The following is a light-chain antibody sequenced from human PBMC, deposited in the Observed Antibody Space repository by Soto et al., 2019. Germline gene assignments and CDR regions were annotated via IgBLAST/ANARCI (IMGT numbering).Light chain of an antibody. CDR2: GAS. V-gene: IGKV3-20*01. CDR3: LHYGGSPLT. J-gene: IGKJ5*01. Sequence: EIVLTQSPGTLSLSPGERATLSCRASQSVNSDYLAWFQQKPGQAPRLLIYGASTRTTGIPDRFSGSGSVTDFTLTIGRLEPGDFAVYYCLHYGGSPLTFGQGTRLENK. CDR1: QSVNSDY.